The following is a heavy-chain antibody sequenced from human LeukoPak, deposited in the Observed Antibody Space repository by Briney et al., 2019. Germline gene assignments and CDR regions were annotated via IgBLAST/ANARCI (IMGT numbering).Heavy chain of an antibody. D-gene: IGHD3-22*01. V-gene: IGHV1-18*01. CDR3: AREGPYYYDSSGYPDY. J-gene: IGHJ4*02. CDR1: GYTFTSYG. CDR2: ISAYNGNT. Sequence: GASVKVSCKASGYTFTSYGISWVRQAPGQGLEWMGWISAYNGNTNYAQKLQGRVTMTTDTSTRTAYMELRSLRSDDTAVYYCAREGPYYYDSSGYPDYWGQGTLVTVSS.